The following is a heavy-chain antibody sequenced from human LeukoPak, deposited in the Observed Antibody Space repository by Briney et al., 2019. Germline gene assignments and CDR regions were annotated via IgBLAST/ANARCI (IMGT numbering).Heavy chain of an antibody. J-gene: IGHJ4*02. CDR3: ARQPSGNEDY. CDR2: IYSGGST. CDR1: GFTVSSNY. Sequence: QAGGSLRLSCAASGFTVSSNYMSWVRQAPGKGLEWVSVIYSGGSTYYADSVKGRFTISRDNSKNTLYLQMNSLRAEDTAVYYCARQPSGNEDYWGQGTLVTVSS. D-gene: IGHD1-1*01. V-gene: IGHV3-66*04.